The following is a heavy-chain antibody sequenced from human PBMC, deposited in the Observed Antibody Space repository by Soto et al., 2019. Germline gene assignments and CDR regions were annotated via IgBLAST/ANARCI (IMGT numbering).Heavy chain of an antibody. Sequence: QVQLQESGPGLVKPSETLSLTCTVSVGSMSSYYWSYIRQPAGKGLEWIGRIYMSGITDYNPSLKRRVTMSVDTSKNQFCLKLSSVTAADTAVSYCARTAAKSPTPFDCWGKGTLVTVSS. CDR2: IYMSGIT. D-gene: IGHD6-25*01. CDR3: ARTAAKSPTPFDC. V-gene: IGHV4-4*07. CDR1: VGSMSSYY. J-gene: IGHJ4*02.